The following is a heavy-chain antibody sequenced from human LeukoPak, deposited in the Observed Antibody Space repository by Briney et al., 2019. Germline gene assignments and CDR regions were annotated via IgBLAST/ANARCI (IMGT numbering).Heavy chain of an antibody. D-gene: IGHD2-15*01. Sequence: SQTLSLTRAISRDTVSGNDVTWNWLRQPPSRGLEWLGRTYYRSKWNIDYAPSVRGRITVDADTSKNQCSLLLYPVTPEDTAVYYCAREVHGGRLSRFDYWGQGTLVTVSS. CDR2: TYYRSKWNI. J-gene: IGHJ4*02. CDR1: RDTVSGNDVT. V-gene: IGHV6-1*01. CDR3: AREVHGGRLSRFDY.